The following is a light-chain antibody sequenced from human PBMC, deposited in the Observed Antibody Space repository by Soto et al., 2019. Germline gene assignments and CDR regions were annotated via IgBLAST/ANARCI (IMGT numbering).Light chain of an antibody. V-gene: IGKV1-27*01. CDR2: HTS. CDR3: QKYDRAPLT. Sequence: DIQMTQSPSSLSASLGDKVTLTCRASEDIAHYLAWYQQKPGKAPRVLLHHTSILQSGVPSRVSGSGNGTDFTVTITSLPPEDVATYFCQKYDRAPLTFGGGTKVEI. CDR1: EDIAHY. J-gene: IGKJ4*01.